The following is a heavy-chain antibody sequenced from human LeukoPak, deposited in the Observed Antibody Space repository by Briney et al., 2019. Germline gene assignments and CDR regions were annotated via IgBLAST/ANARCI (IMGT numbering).Heavy chain of an antibody. CDR2: IYHSGST. J-gene: IGHJ4*02. Sequence: PSETLSLTCAVSGGSISSGGYSWSWIRQPPGKGLEWIGYIYHSGSTYYNPSLKSRVTISVDRSKNQFSLKLSSVTAADTAVYYCARDWYSASMEDYWGQGTLVTVSS. CDR3: ARDWYSASMEDY. D-gene: IGHD6-13*01. CDR1: GGSISSGGYS. V-gene: IGHV4-30-2*01.